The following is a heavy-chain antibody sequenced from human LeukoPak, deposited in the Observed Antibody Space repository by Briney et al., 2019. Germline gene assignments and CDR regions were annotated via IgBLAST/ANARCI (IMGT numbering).Heavy chain of an antibody. CDR2: ISAYNGNT. D-gene: IGHD5-18*01. V-gene: IGHV1-18*01. Sequence: GASVKVSCKASGYTFTSYGISWVRQAPGQGLEWMGWISAYNGNTNYAQKLQGRVTMTTDTSTSTAYMELRSLRSDDTAVYYCAGDWVEYSYGYGATFDYWGQGTLVTVSS. J-gene: IGHJ4*02. CDR3: AGDWVEYSYGYGATFDY. CDR1: GYTFTSYG.